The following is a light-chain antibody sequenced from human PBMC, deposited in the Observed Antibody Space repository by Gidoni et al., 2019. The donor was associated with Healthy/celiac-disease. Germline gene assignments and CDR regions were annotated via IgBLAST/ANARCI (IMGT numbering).Light chain of an antibody. Sequence: DIELTQSPGPLSLSPGERATLSCRASQSVSSSYLSWYQQKPGQAPRLLIYGASSRATGIPDRCSGSGSGTDFTLTISRLEPEDFAVYYCQQYGSSPLTFGGGTKVEIK. J-gene: IGKJ4*01. CDR2: GAS. CDR1: QSVSSSY. CDR3: QQYGSSPLT. V-gene: IGKV3-20*01.